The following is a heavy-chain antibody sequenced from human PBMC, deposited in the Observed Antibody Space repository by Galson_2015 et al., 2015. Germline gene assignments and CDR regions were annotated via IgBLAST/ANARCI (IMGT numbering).Heavy chain of an antibody. CDR1: GYTFTSYG. D-gene: IGHD4-17*01. J-gene: IGHJ6*03. CDR3: ARDYEGDYGDYPIDYYYYYMDV. CDR2: ISAYNGNT. Sequence: QSGAEVKKPGESLKISCKASGYTFTSYGISWVRQAPGQGLEWMGWISAYNGNTNYAQKLQGRVTMTTDTSTSTAYMELRSLRSDDTAVYYCARDYEGDYGDYPIDYYYYYMDVWGKGTTVTVSS. V-gene: IGHV1-18*01.